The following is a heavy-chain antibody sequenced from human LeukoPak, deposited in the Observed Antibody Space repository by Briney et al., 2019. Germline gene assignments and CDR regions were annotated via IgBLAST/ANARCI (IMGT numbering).Heavy chain of an antibody. CDR1: GASISSGRYY. CDR2: MYTSGTT. D-gene: IGHD3-10*01. J-gene: IGHJ5*02. V-gene: IGHV4-61*02. CDR3: VRENTYFYTSGSYYNWFDP. Sequence: SETLSLTCTVSGASISSGRYYWSWIRQPAGKGLEWIGRMYTSGTTYYNPSLNSRVTISIDTSKKQFYLKLSSVTAADTAFYYCVRENTYFYTSGSYYNWFDPWGQGTLVIVSS.